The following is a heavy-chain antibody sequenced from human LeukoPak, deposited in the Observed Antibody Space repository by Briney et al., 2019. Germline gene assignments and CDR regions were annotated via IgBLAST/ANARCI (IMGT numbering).Heavy chain of an antibody. CDR2: ISSSGSSI. CDR1: GFTFSTYE. J-gene: IGHJ4*02. CDR3: AKRGYYDSSGSYAPFDY. V-gene: IGHV3-48*03. D-gene: IGHD3-22*01. Sequence: GGSLRLSCAASGFTFSTYEMNWVRQAPGKGLEWISYISSSGSSIHYADSVKGRVTISRDNARNTLYLQMNSLRAEDTAIYYCAKRGYYDSSGSYAPFDYWGQGTLVTVSS.